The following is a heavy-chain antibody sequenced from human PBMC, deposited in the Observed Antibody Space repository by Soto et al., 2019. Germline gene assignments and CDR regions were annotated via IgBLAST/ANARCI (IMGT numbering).Heavy chain of an antibody. J-gene: IGHJ4*02. D-gene: IGHD6-13*01. Sequence: SETLSLTCTVSGRSISVDSWSWIRQPPGKGLEWIGYMYYSGSTSYNPSLKSRVTMSVDTSKNQFSMKLSSVTAADTAVYYCARLSRSIAKYYFDYWGQGTLVTVSS. V-gene: IGHV4-59*08. CDR2: MYYSGST. CDR3: ARLSRSIAKYYFDY. CDR1: GRSISVDS.